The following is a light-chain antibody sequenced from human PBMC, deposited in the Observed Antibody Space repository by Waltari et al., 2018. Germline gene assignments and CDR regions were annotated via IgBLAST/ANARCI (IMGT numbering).Light chain of an antibody. V-gene: IGLV4-69*02. J-gene: IGLJ2*01. Sequence: QLVLTQSPSASASLGASVKLTCTLSSGHTSSIIAWHQQHPEKGPRYLMNLNSDGSHTKGDGIPDRFSASSSGAERYLTISSLQSDDEADYYCQTWDTGIVVFGGGTKLTVL. CDR1: SGHTSSI. CDR2: LNSDGSH. CDR3: QTWDTGIVV.